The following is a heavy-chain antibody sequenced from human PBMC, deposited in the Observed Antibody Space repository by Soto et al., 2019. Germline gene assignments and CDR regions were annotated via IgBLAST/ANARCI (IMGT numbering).Heavy chain of an antibody. D-gene: IGHD5-18*01. J-gene: IGHJ6*02. V-gene: IGHV5-10-1*01. Sequence: EVQLVQSGAEVKKPGESLRISCKGSGYSFTSYWISWVRQMPGKGLEWMGRIDPSDSYTNYSPSFQGHVTISADKSISTAYLQWSSLKASDTAMYYCERTSMQSRGYSYGHGGMDVRGQGTTVTVSS. CDR2: IDPSDSYT. CDR1: GYSFTSYW. CDR3: ERTSMQSRGYSYGHGGMDV.